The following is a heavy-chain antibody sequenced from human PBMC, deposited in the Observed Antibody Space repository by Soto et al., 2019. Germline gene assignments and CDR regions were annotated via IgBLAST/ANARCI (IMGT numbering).Heavy chain of an antibody. D-gene: IGHD2-21*01. CDR2: IYYSGST. Sequence: QVQLQESGPGLVKPSQTLSLTCTVSGGSIASGDKYWSWIRQHPGKGLEWIGYIYYSGSTYHSPSLTRRVTISVDTSKNQFSRKLSSVTAADTAVYYCARGMASSGAGGNSYFDYWGQGILVSVSS. CDR3: ARGMASSGAGGNSYFDY. V-gene: IGHV4-31*03. J-gene: IGHJ4*02. CDR1: GGSIASGDKY.